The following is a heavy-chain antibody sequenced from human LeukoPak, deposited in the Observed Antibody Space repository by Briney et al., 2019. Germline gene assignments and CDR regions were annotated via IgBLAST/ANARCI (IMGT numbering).Heavy chain of an antibody. CDR2: ISYSGNT. V-gene: IGHV4-39*01. CDR3: ARLGPTYYDKADY. D-gene: IGHD3-22*01. Sequence: SETLSLTCTVSGGSISSSSYFWGWIRQPPGKGLEWIGSISYSGNTYYNPSLQSRVTISVDTSKNQFSLKLNSVTAVDMAVYYCARLGPTYYDKADYWGRRNLVTVSS. CDR1: GGSISSSSYF. J-gene: IGHJ4*02.